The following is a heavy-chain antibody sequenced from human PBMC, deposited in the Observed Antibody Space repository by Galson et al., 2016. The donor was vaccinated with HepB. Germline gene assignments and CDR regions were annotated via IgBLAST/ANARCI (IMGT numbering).Heavy chain of an antibody. CDR2: ISGSGGRT. CDR1: GFTFSTYA. J-gene: IGHJ6*02. D-gene: IGHD3-3*01. V-gene: IGHV3-23*01. CDR3: AKEVVRFLHGYGMDV. Sequence: SLRLSCAGSGFTFSTYAVNWVRRAPGKGLEWVSGISGSGGRTYYADSVKGRFTISRDNSKNTLYLQMKSLRAEDTAVYYCAKEVVRFLHGYGMDVWGQGTTVTVSS.